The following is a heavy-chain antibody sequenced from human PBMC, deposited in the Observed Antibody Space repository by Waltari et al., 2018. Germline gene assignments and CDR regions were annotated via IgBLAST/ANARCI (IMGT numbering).Heavy chain of an antibody. V-gene: IGHV4-61*02. CDR2: IYTRGST. CDR3: ASRRSGSYLDDAFDI. J-gene: IGHJ3*02. Sequence: QVQLQESGPGLVKPSQTLSLTCTVSGGSISSGSYYWSWIRQPAGKGLEWIGRIYTRGSTNYNPSLKRRVTISVDTSKNQFALKLSSVTAADTAVYYCASRRSGSYLDDAFDIWGQGTMVTVSS. D-gene: IGHD1-26*01. CDR1: GGSISSGSYY.